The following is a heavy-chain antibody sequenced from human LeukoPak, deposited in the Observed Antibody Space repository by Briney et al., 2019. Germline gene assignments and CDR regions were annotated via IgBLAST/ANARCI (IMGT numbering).Heavy chain of an antibody. J-gene: IGHJ4*02. CDR1: GGSFSGYY. CDR3: ARGEEWELLYGY. Sequence: SETLSLICAVYGGSFSGYYWSWIRQPPGKGLEWIGEINHSGSTNYNPSLKSRVTISVDTSKNQFSLKLSSVTAADTAVYYCARGEEWELLYGYWGQGTLVTVSS. CDR2: INHSGST. V-gene: IGHV4-34*01. D-gene: IGHD1-26*01.